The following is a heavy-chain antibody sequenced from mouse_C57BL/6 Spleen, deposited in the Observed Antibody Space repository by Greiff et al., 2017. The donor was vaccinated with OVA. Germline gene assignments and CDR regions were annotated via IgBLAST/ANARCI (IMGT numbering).Heavy chain of an antibody. V-gene: IGHV1-64*01. CDR2: IHPNSGST. CDR1: GYTFTSYW. Sequence: VQLQQPGAELVKPGASVKLSCMASGYTFTSYWMHWVKQRPGQGLEWIGMIHPNSGSTNYNEKFKSKATLTVDKSSSTAYMQLSSLTSEDSAVYYCARNDYDWYFDVWGTGTTVTVSS. D-gene: IGHD2-4*01. CDR3: ARNDYDWYFDV. J-gene: IGHJ1*03.